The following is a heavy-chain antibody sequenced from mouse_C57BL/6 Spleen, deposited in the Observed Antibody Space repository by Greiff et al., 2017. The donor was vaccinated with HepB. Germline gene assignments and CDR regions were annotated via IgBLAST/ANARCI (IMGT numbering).Heavy chain of an antibody. CDR1: GYTFTDYY. CDR3: ARGGRITTANFDV. V-gene: IGHV1-26*01. J-gene: IGHJ1*03. CDR2: INPNNGGT. Sequence: EVQLQQSGPELVKPGASVKISCKASGYTFTDYYMNWVKQSHGKSLEWIGDINPNNGGTSYNQKFKGKATLTVDKSSGTAYLELRSLTSEDSAVYYWARGGRITTANFDVWGTGTTVTVSS. D-gene: IGHD1-2*01.